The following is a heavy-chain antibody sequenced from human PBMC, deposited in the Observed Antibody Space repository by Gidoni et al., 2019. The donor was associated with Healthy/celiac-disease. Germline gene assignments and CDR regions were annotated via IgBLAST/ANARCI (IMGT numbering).Heavy chain of an antibody. V-gene: IGHV3-23*01. CDR1: GFTFSSYA. CDR3: AKDGGSKDPRFAFDI. CDR2: ISGSGGIT. Sequence: EVQLLESGGGLVQPGGSLRLYCAASGFTFSSYAMSGVRQDPGKGLEWVSAISGSGGITYSADSVKGRFTISRDNSKNTLYLQMNSLRAEDTAVYYCAKDGGSKDPRFAFDIWGQGTMVTVSS. J-gene: IGHJ3*02.